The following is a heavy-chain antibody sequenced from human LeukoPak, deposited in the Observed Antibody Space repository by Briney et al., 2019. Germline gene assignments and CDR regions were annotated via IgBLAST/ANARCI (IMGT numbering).Heavy chain of an antibody. CDR1: GYTFTSYA. CDR2: INAGNGNT. D-gene: IGHD1-1*01. J-gene: IGHJ4*02. Sequence: GASVKVSCKASGYTFTSYAMHWVRQAPGQRLEWMGWINAGNGNTKYSQKFQGRVTITRDTSASTAYMELSSLRSEDTAVYYCARVGTTGTPNDGFDYWGQGTLVTVSS. CDR3: ARVGTTGTPNDGFDY. V-gene: IGHV1-3*01.